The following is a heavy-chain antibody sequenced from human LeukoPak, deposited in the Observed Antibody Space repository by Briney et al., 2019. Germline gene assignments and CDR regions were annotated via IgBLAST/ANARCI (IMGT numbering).Heavy chain of an antibody. CDR3: ALLAVASDFDY. V-gene: IGHV3-48*03. Sequence: PGGSLRLSCAVSGFPFSVYEMNWVRQGPRKGQDWVSNIASSGTTIYYADSVKGRFSISRDNAMSSLYLQMNSLRVEDTAVYYCALLAVASDFDYWGQGAVVTVSS. CDR1: GFPFSVYE. CDR2: IASSGTTI. D-gene: IGHD6-19*01. J-gene: IGHJ4*02.